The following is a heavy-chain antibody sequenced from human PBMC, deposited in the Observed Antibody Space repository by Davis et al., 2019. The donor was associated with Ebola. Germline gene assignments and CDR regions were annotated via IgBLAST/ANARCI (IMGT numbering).Heavy chain of an antibody. V-gene: IGHV3-23*01. D-gene: IGHD6-19*01. CDR2: ISGSGGSI. Sequence: GGSLRLSCAASGFTFSSYAMSWVRQAPGKGLEWVSAISGSGGSIYYADSVKGRFTISRDNAKNSLYLQMNSLRDEDTAVYYCARDLPLGQWLVLGFDYWGQGTLVTVSS. CDR1: GFTFSSYA. J-gene: IGHJ4*02. CDR3: ARDLPLGQWLVLGFDY.